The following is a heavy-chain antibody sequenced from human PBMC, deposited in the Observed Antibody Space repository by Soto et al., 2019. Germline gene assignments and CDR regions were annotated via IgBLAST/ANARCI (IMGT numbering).Heavy chain of an antibody. V-gene: IGHV3-23*01. CDR2: VRSDGDTT. J-gene: IGHJ4*02. CDR1: GFTFSRYG. Sequence: EVQVLESGGGLVQPGGSLRLSCAASGFTFSRYGMNWVRQAPGKGLEWVSGVRSDGDTTYNADSVKGRFTVSRDNFRNTVDLQMNNLRVEDTAVYYCAKGKGVGATPDGVNCWGQGTLVTVSP. CDR3: AKGKGVGATPDGVNC. D-gene: IGHD1-26*01.